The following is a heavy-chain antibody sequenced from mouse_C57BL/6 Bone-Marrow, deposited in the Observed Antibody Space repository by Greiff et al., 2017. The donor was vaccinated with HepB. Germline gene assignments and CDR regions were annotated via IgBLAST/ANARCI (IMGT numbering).Heavy chain of an antibody. Sequence: EVQRVESGGGLVQSGRSLRLSCATSGFTFSDFYMEWVRQAPGKGLEWIAASRNKANDYTTEYSASVKGRFIVSRDTSQSILYLQMNALRAEDTAIYYCARGYYYGSSYDAMDYWGQGTSVTVSS. V-gene: IGHV7-1*01. CDR2: SRNKANDYTT. CDR3: ARGYYYGSSYDAMDY. CDR1: GFTFSDFY. D-gene: IGHD1-1*01. J-gene: IGHJ4*01.